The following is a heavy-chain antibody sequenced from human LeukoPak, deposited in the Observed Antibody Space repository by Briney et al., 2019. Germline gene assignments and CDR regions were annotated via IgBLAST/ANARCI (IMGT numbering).Heavy chain of an antibody. V-gene: IGHV3-30-3*01. CDR2: ISYDGSNK. CDR1: GFTFSSYA. J-gene: IGHJ3*02. Sequence: PGGSLRLSCAASGFTFSSYAMHWVRQAPGKGLEWVAVISYDGSNKYFADSVKGRFTISRDNSKNTLYLQMNSLRPEDTGVYYCTRDSAEIVVVEGADDAFDIWGHGTMVTVSS. CDR3: TRDSAEIVVVEGADDAFDI. D-gene: IGHD2-15*01.